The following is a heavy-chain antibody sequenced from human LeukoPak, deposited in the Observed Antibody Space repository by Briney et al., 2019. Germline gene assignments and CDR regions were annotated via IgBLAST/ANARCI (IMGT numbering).Heavy chain of an antibody. CDR2: ISFDGSDA. J-gene: IGHJ4*02. CDR3: ASVRGSWDY. D-gene: IGHD6-13*01. Sequence: GGSLRLSCAASGFTFSGFWMHWVRQAPGKGLVWVSCISFDGSDATYADSVKGRFTISRDNAKNTLHLQMDSLTVEDTAVYYCASVRGSWDYWGQGTLVTVSS. CDR1: GFTFSGFW. V-gene: IGHV3-74*01.